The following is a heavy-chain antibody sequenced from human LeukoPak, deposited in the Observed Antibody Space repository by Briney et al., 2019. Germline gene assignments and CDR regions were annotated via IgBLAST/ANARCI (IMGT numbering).Heavy chain of an antibody. V-gene: IGHV4-31*03. CDR1: GGSISSGGYY. CDR3: ARESIGYSSGWVDY. Sequence: SQTLSLTCTVSGGSISSGGYYWSWIRQHPGKGLEWIGHISYSGSTYYNPSLKSRVTMSVDTSKNHFSLELSSVTAADTAVYYCARESIGYSSGWVDYWGQGTLVTVPS. J-gene: IGHJ4*02. CDR2: ISYSGST. D-gene: IGHD6-19*01.